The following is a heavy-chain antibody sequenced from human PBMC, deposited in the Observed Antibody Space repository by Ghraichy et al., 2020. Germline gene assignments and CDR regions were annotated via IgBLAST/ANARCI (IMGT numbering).Heavy chain of an antibody. CDR3: ARDWSYAPDY. V-gene: IGHV3-74*01. CDR1: GFTFSSSW. CDR2: INSDASTT. J-gene: IGHJ4*02. D-gene: IGHD2-2*01. Sequence: GGSLRLSCAGSGFTFSSSWMHWVRQAPGKGLVWVSHINSDASTTTYADSVKGRFTISRDNAKNTVYLQMNSLRAEDTAVYYCARDWSYAPDYWGQGTLVTVSS.